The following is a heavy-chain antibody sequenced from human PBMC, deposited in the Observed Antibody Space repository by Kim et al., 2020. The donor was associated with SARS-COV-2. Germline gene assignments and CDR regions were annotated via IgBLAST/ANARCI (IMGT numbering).Heavy chain of an antibody. V-gene: IGHV1-46*01. CDR3: AREPGTPERNYYGMDV. CDR1: GYTFTSYY. Sequence: ASVKVSCKASGYTFTSYYMHWVRQAPGQGLEWMGIINPSGGSTSYAQKFQGRVTMTRDTSTSTVYMELSSLRSEDTAVYYCAREPGTPERNYYGMDVWGQGTTVTVSS. J-gene: IGHJ6*02. D-gene: IGHD1-26*01. CDR2: INPSGGST.